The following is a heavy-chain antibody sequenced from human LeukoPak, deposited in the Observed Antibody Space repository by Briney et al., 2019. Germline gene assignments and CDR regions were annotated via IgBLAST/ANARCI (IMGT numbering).Heavy chain of an antibody. Sequence: ASVTVSCKASGYPFTSHDINWVRQATGQAPEWMGWIGPNTGVTGYAQKFQGRVTITRDTSTSTAYMELSSLTSEDTAIYYCTRHTSPTFDYWGQGTLVTVSS. CDR2: IGPNTGVT. J-gene: IGHJ4*02. D-gene: IGHD2-2*01. V-gene: IGHV1-8*01. CDR1: GYPFTSHD. CDR3: TRHTSPTFDY.